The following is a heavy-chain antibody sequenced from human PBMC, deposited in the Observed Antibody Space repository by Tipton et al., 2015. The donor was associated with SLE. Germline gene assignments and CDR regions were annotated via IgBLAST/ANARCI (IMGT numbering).Heavy chain of an antibody. CDR3: ARGSQWEPRRGYYFDY. V-gene: IGHV4-4*07. CDR1: GVSISNYY. Sequence: TLSLTCTVSGVSISNYYWTWIRQPAGKGLEWIGRIYSSGSTNYNPSLWSRVTMSVDTSKNEFSLRLSSVTDADTAVYYCARGSQWEPRRGYYFDYWGQGKLITVSS. J-gene: IGHJ4*02. D-gene: IGHD1-26*01. CDR2: IYSSGST.